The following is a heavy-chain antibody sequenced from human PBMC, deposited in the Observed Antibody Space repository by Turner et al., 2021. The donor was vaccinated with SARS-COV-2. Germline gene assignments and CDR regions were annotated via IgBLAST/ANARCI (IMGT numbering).Heavy chain of an antibody. V-gene: IGHV1-69*01. CDR2: IIPIFGTA. Sequence: QVQLVQSGAEVKKPGSSVKVSCKASGVTFSSYPISWVRQAPGQGLEWMGGIIPIFGTANYAQKFQGRVTITADESTSTAYMELSSLRSEDTAVYYCARDLGYSGYGASPYFDYWGQGTLVTVSS. D-gene: IGHD5-12*01. J-gene: IGHJ4*02. CDR3: ARDLGYSGYGASPYFDY. CDR1: GVTFSSYP.